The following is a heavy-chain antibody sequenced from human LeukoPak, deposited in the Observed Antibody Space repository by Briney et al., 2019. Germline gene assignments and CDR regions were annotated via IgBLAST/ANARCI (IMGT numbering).Heavy chain of an antibody. V-gene: IGHV4-61*02. J-gene: IGHJ4*02. CDR3: ASGINYGDYEDY. CDR1: GGSISSGSYY. Sequence: SQTLSLTCTVSGGSISSGSYYWSWIRQPAGKGLEWIGRIYTSGSTNYNPSLKSRVTISVDTSKNQFSLKLSSVTAADTAVYYCASGINYGDYEDYWGQGTLVTVSS. D-gene: IGHD4-17*01. CDR2: IYTSGST.